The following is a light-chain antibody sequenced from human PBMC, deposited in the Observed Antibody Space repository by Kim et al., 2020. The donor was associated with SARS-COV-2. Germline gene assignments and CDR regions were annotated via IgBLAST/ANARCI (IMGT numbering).Light chain of an antibody. CDR1: QSVSSSY. CDR2: GAS. J-gene: IGKJ1*01. V-gene: IGKV3-20*01. Sequence: PGERATLSSRASQSVSSSYLAWYQQKPGQAPRLLIYGASSRATGIPDRFSGSGSGTDFTLTISRLEPEDFAVYYCQQYGSSPGTFGQGTKVDIK. CDR3: QQYGSSPGT.